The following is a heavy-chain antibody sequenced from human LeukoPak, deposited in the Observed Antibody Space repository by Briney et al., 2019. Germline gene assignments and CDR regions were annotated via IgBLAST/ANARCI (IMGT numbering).Heavy chain of an antibody. CDR2: IYHSGST. J-gene: IGHJ5*02. V-gene: IGHV4-38-2*01. CDR1: GYSISSGYY. Sequence: SETLSLTCAVSGYSISSGYYWGWIRQPPGKGLEWIGSIYHSGSTYYNPSLKSRVTISVDTPKNQFSLKPSSVTAADTAVYYCARGYFDWLNWFDPWGQGTLVTVSS. CDR3: ARGYFDWLNWFDP. D-gene: IGHD3-9*01.